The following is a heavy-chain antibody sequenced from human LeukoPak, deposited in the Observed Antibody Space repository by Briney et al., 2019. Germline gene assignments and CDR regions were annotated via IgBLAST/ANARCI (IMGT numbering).Heavy chain of an antibody. CDR3: ARDSSGYSPYYYYYYYMDV. V-gene: IGHV3-30*02. Sequence: GGSLRLSCAASGFIFSSYGMHWVRQAPGKGLEWVAFIRYDGSNKYYADSVKGRFTISRDNSKNTLYLQMNSLRAEDMAVYYCARDSSGYSPYYYYYYYMDVWGKGTTVTVSS. CDR2: IRYDGSNK. J-gene: IGHJ6*03. CDR1: GFIFSSYG. D-gene: IGHD3-22*01.